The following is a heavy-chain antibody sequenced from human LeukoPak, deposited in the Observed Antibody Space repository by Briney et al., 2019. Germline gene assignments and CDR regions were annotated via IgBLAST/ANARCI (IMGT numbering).Heavy chain of an antibody. CDR2: MRSDGSEE. D-gene: IGHD3-3*01. J-gene: IGHJ4*02. Sequence: GGSLTLSCAASGFTFSNYAMHWVRQAPGRGLEWVAVMRSDGSEEYYGDSAKGRFIVSRDNTMNSLYLQMSSLRAEDTAVYYCATDRGWRTSGYYLYYFEYWGQGTLVTFSS. V-gene: IGHV3-33*03. CDR1: GFTFSNYA. CDR3: ATDRGWRTSGYYLYYFEY.